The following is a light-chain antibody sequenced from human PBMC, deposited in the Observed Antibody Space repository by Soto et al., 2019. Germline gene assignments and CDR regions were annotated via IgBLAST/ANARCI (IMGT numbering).Light chain of an antibody. CDR1: QSVGSY. Sequence: EIVLTQSPATLSLSPGERANLSCRASQSVGSYLAWSQQKPGQAPRLLIHDASNRAAGIPARFSGSGSGTDYPLTISNLEPEDFAVYFCQQRGNWQLTFGGGTRVEIK. CDR2: DAS. V-gene: IGKV3-11*01. CDR3: QQRGNWQLT. J-gene: IGKJ4*01.